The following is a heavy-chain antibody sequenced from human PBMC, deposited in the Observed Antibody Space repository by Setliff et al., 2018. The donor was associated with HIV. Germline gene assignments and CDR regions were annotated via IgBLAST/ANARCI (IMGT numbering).Heavy chain of an antibody. V-gene: IGHV4-34*01. CDR1: GGSFSGYY. CDR3: ARYSGPGIDY. Sequence: SETLSLTCAVYGGSFSGYYWSWIRQSPGKGLEWIGEINHRGSTNYNSSLKRRVTIAVDTSKNQFSLKMRFVTAADTAVYYCARYSGPGIDYWGQGALVTVSS. D-gene: IGHD1-26*01. J-gene: IGHJ4*02. CDR2: INHRGST.